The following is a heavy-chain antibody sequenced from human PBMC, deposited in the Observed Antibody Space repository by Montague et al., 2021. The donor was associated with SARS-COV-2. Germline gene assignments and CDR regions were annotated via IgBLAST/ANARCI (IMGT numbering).Heavy chain of an antibody. Sequence: SETLSLTCAVYGGSFSGYYWSWIRQPPGKGLEWIGEINHSGSTNYNPSLKSRVTISVDTSKNQFSLKLSSVTAADTAVYYCARVRAVTAAMRIFSLGRSYYGMDGWGQGTTVTVSS. V-gene: IGHV4-34*01. D-gene: IGHD2-2*01. CDR3: ARVRAVTAAMRIFSLGRSYYGMDG. J-gene: IGHJ6*02. CDR1: GGSFSGYY. CDR2: INHSGST.